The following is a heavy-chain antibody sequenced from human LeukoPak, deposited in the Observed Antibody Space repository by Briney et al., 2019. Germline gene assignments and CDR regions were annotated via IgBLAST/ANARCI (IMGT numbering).Heavy chain of an antibody. CDR3: SASDYDHYAMDV. CDR1: GGSISSGSYY. J-gene: IGHJ6*02. V-gene: IGHV4-61*02. CDR2: IYSSGST. Sequence: SQTLSLTCTVSGGSISSGSYYWSWIRQPPGKGLEWIGSIYSSGSTNYNPSLRSRVTISIDRSKNQFSLKLTSVTAADTAMYYCSASDYDHYAMDVWGQGTTVTVSS.